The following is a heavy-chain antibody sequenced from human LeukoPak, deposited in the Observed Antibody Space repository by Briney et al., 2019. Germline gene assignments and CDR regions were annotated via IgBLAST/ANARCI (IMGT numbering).Heavy chain of an antibody. CDR1: GVSIRSYQ. V-gene: IGHV4-59*01. Sequence: SETLSLTCTVSGVSIRSYQWSWIRQPPGKGLEWIGYIYHSGSTTYNPSLESRVTMSVDTSKKQFSLRLSSVIAADTAVYYCARGATSIGYWYFDLWGRGTLVAVSS. CDR3: ARGATSIGYWYFDL. D-gene: IGHD2-2*01. J-gene: IGHJ2*01. CDR2: IYHSGST.